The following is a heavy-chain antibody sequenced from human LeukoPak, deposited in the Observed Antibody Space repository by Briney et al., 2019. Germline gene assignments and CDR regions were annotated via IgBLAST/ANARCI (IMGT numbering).Heavy chain of an antibody. Sequence: GGSLRLSCAASGFTVSSNYMSWVRQAPGKGLEWVSVIYSGGSTYYADSVKGRFTISRDNSKNTLYLQMNSLRTEDTAVYYCAKDGGNYYDTGGNHLMRSYMDVWGKGTTVTVSS. CDR2: IYSGGST. CDR1: GFTVSSNY. CDR3: AKDGGNYYDTGGNHLMRSYMDV. D-gene: IGHD3-22*01. J-gene: IGHJ6*03. V-gene: IGHV3-53*05.